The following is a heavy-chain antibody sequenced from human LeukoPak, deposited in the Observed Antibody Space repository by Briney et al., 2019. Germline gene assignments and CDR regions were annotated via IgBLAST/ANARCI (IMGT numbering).Heavy chain of an antibody. V-gene: IGHV4-59*01. CDR2: IYYSGST. CDR3: ARETPVAGTDY. CDR1: GGSISSYY. Sequence: SETLSLTCTVSGGSISSYYWSWIRQPPGRGLEWIGYIYYSGSTNYNPSLKSRVTISVDTSKNQFSLKLSSVTAADTAVYYCARETPVAGTDYWGQGTLVTVSS. D-gene: IGHD6-19*01. J-gene: IGHJ4*02.